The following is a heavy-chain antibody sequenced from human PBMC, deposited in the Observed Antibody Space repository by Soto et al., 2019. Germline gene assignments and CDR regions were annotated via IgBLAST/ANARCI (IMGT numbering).Heavy chain of an antibody. J-gene: IGHJ4*02. D-gene: IGHD3-22*01. V-gene: IGHV1-69*01. CDR2: IIPIFGTA. Sequence: QVQLVQSGAEVKKPGSSVKVSCKASGGTFSSYAISWVRQAPGQGLEWMGGIIPIFGTANYAQKFQGRVTITADEYTSTAYMELSSLRSEDTAVYYCASTNRYYYDSSGYYPALYYFDYWGQGTLVTVSS. CDR3: ASTNRYYYDSSGYYPALYYFDY. CDR1: GGTFSSYA.